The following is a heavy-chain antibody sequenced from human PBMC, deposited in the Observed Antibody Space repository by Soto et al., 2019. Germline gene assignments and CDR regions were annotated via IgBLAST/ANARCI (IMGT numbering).Heavy chain of an antibody. D-gene: IGHD3-22*01. CDR1: GLTVSSTY. V-gene: IGHV3-23*01. Sequence: GGSLRLSCAASGLTVSSTYINWVRQAPWKGLEWVSGISGSGSTTHCADSVKGRFTISRDNSKDTLYLQMNSLRADDTAVYFCAKDRLMITMVVVGAFDFWGLGTMVTVSS. CDR2: ISGSGSTT. CDR3: AKDRLMITMVVVGAFDF. J-gene: IGHJ3*01.